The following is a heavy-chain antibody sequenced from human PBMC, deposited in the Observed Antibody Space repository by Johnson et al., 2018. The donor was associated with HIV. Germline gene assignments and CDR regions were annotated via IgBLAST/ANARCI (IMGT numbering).Heavy chain of an antibody. V-gene: IGHV3-30*02. CDR1: GFTFSSYG. J-gene: IGHJ3*02. D-gene: IGHD7-27*01. CDR2: IRYDGSTK. Sequence: VQLVESGGGVVQPGGSLRLSCAASGFTFSSYGMHWVRQAPGKGLEWVAFIRYDGSTKYYADSVKGRFTISRDNAKNSLYLQMNSLRAEDTALYYCAKDVNWGLGGAFDIWGQGTMVTVSS. CDR3: AKDVNWGLGGAFDI.